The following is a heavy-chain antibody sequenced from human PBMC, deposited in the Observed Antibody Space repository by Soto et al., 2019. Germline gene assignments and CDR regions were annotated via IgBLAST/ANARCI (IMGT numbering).Heavy chain of an antibody. V-gene: IGHV1-8*01. J-gene: IGHJ4*02. CDR2: MNPNNGNT. D-gene: IGHD3-16*01. CDR3: ARSRVRGGYYFDY. CDR1: GYTFTIYD. Sequence: ASVKVSCKDSGYTFTIYDINWVRQATGQGFEWMGWMNPNNGNTYYSQKMQARVTITRDTSASTAYMELSRLRSEDTAVYYCARSRVRGGYYFDYWGQGALVTVSS.